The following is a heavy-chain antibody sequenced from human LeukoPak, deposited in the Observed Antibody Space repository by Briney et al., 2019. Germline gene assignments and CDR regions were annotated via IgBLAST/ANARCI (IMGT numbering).Heavy chain of an antibody. Sequence: SETLSLTCTVSGGSISSYYWSWIRQPPGKGLEWIGYIYYSGSTNYNPSLKRRVTISVDTSKNQFSLKLSSVTAADTAVYYCARAYDSSGYDAFDIWGQGTMITVSS. CDR1: GGSISSYY. J-gene: IGHJ3*02. CDR2: IYYSGST. CDR3: ARAYDSSGYDAFDI. V-gene: IGHV4-59*01. D-gene: IGHD3-22*01.